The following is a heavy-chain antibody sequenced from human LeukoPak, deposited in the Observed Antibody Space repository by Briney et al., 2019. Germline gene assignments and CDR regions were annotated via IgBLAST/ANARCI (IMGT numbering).Heavy chain of an antibody. CDR1: GFTFSSYW. D-gene: IGHD5-18*01. Sequence: GGSLRLSCAASGFTFSSYWMSWVRQAPGKGLEWVANIKQDGSEKYYVDSVKGRFTISRDNAKNSLYLQMNSLRAEDTAVYYCARDHVGYSYGFFDYWGQGTLVTVSS. CDR3: ARDHVGYSYGFFDY. V-gene: IGHV3-7*01. J-gene: IGHJ4*02. CDR2: IKQDGSEK.